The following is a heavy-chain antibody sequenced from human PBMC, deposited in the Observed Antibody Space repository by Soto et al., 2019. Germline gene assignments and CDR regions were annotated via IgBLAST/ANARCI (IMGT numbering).Heavy chain of an antibody. V-gene: IGHV3-74*01. CDR2: IHRDGSST. Sequence: GTLTLSCAASGFTLSSYWMNWVRQVPGKGLVWVSRIHRDGSSTGYADSVKGRFTISRDNAKDTLYLQMNSLRAEDTAVYYCAREWKIVSLDPWGQGTLVTVSS. CDR3: AREWKIVSLDP. J-gene: IGHJ5*02. D-gene: IGHD1-1*01. CDR1: GFTLSSYW.